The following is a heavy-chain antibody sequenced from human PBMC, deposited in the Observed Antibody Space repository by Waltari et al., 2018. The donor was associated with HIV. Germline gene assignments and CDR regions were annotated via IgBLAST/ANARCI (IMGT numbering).Heavy chain of an antibody. CDR2: IWYDGENK. V-gene: IGHV3-33*01. J-gene: IGHJ4*02. D-gene: IGHD3-22*01. Sequence: QVQLVESGGGVVQPGRSLRVSCAASGFTFSNFAMHWVRQAPGKGLEWVAVIWYDGENKYYADSVKGRFTISRDNSKNTLYLQMNSLRVEDTAVYYCARGGYYYDISGYYHYWGQGTLVTVSS. CDR1: GFTFSNFA. CDR3: ARGGYYYDISGYYHY.